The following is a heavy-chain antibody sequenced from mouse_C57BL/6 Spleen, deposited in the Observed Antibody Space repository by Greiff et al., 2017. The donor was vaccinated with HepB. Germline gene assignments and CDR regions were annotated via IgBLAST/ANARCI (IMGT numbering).Heavy chain of an antibody. CDR2: ISSGSSTI. V-gene: IGHV5-17*01. J-gene: IGHJ2*01. CDR3: ARERGRYYFHY. Sequence: EVKVVESGGGLVKPGGSLKLSCAASGFTFSDYGMHWVRQAPEKGLEWVAYISSGSSTIYYADTVKGRFTISRDNAKNTLFLQMTSLRSEDTAMYYCARERGRYYFHYWGHGPPPTVSS. CDR1: GFTFSDYG.